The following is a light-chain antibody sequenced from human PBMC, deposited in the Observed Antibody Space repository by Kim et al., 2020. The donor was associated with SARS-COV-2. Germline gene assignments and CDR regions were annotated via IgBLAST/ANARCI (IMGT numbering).Light chain of an antibody. J-gene: IGKJ2*01. CDR3: QQYGSSLVT. CDR1: QSVSSSY. Sequence: LAPGERATLSCRASQSVSSSYLAWYQQKPGQAPRLLIYGASSRATGIPDRFSGSGSGTDFTLTISRLEPEDFAVYYCQQYGSSLVTFGQGTKLEIK. V-gene: IGKV3-20*01. CDR2: GAS.